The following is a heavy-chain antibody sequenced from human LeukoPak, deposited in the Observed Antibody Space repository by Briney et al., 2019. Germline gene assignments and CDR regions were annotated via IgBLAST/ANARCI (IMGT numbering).Heavy chain of an antibody. V-gene: IGHV3-7*01. CDR2: INREGNGK. D-gene: IGHD6-19*01. CDR1: GCSFSSYW. J-gene: IGHJ4*02. CDR3: ARDEVAGYFEC. Sequence: GGSLRLSCAVSGCSFSSYWRSWVRQAPGKGLEWVGNINREGNGKYYVGSVKGRFTISRDNAKNSLYLKMASLRAEDTAVYYCARDEVAGYFECWGQGNLVTVSS.